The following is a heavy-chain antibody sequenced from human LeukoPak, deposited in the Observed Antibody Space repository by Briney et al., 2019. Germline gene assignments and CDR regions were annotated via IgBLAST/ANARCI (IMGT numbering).Heavy chain of an antibody. CDR2: IYYSGST. J-gene: IGHJ4*02. D-gene: IGHD3-22*01. CDR1: GGSISSSSYY. V-gene: IGHV4-39*01. Sequence: SETLSLTCTVSGGSISSSSYYWGWIRQPPGKGLEWIGSIYYSGSTYYNPSLKSRVTISVDTSKNQFSLKLSSVTAADTAAYYCARLNTAEASYYYDSSGYYRCFDYWGQGTLVTVSS. CDR3: ARLNTAEASYYYDSSGYYRCFDY.